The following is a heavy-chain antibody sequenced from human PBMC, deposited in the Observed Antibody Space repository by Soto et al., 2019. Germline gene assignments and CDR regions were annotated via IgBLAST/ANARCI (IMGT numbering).Heavy chain of an antibody. D-gene: IGHD6-6*01. CDR2: TYYSGST. CDR3: ARGYSSSPDYYYYGMDV. J-gene: IGHJ6*02. Sequence: PSETLSLTCTVFGGSISSYYGSWIRQPPGKGLEWIGYTYYSGSTNYNPSLKSRVTISVDTSKNQFSLKLSSVTAADTAVYYCARGYSSSPDYYYYGMDVWGQGTTVTVSS. CDR1: GGSISSYY. V-gene: IGHV4-59*01.